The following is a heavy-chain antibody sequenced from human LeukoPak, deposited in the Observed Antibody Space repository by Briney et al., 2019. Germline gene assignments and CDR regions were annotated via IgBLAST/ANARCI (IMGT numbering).Heavy chain of an antibody. CDR3: ARDPRIATTVVTPGYYYYYMDV. V-gene: IGHV1-18*04. CDR1: GYTFTGYY. D-gene: IGHD4-23*01. Sequence: ASVKVSCKASGYTFTGYYMRWVRQAPGQGLEWMGWISAYNGNTNYAQKLQGRVTMTTDTSTSTAYMELRSLRSDDTAVYYCARDPRIATTVVTPGYYYYYMDVWGKGTTVTVSS. J-gene: IGHJ6*03. CDR2: ISAYNGNT.